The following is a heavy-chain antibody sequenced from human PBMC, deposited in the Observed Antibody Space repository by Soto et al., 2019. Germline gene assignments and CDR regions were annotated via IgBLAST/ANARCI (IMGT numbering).Heavy chain of an antibody. CDR3: ARDLEPAAINYYYYMDV. D-gene: IGHD2-2*01. CDR2: INPSGGST. V-gene: IGHV1-46*03. J-gene: IGHJ6*03. Sequence: EASVKVSCKASGYTFTSYYMHWVRQAPGQGLEWMGIINPSGGSTSYAQKFQGRVTMTRDTSTSTVYMELSSLRSEDTAVYYCARDLEPAAINYYYYMDVWGKGTTVTVSS. CDR1: GYTFTSYY.